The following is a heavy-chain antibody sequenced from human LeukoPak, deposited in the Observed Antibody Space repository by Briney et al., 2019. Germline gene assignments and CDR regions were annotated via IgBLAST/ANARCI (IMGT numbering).Heavy chain of an antibody. CDR2: INPNSGGT. V-gene: IGHV1-2*02. Sequence: ASVKVSCKASGYTFTGYYMHWVRQAPGQGLEWMGWINPNSGGTNYAQKFQGRVTMTRDTSISTAYMELSRLRSDDTAVCYCARDRIVATTGFDYWGQGTLVTVSS. CDR1: GYTFTGYY. D-gene: IGHD5-12*01. J-gene: IGHJ4*02. CDR3: ARDRIVATTGFDY.